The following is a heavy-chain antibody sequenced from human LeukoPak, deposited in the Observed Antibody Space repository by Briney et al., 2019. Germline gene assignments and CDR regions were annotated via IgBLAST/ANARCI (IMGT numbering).Heavy chain of an antibody. CDR3: TARLYCSSTSCYSDY. V-gene: IGHV3-48*04. CDR1: GFTFSSYA. D-gene: IGHD2-2*02. Sequence: PGGSLRLSCAASGFTFSSYAMSWVRQAPGKGLEWVSYISSSGSTIYYADSVKGRFTISRDNAKNSLYLQMNSLRAEDTAVYYCTARLYCSSTSCYSDYWGQGTLVTVSS. CDR2: ISSSGSTI. J-gene: IGHJ4*02.